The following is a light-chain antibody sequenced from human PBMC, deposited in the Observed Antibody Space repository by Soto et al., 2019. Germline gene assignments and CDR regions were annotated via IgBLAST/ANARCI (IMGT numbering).Light chain of an antibody. Sequence: QPVLTQSPSASASLGASVKLTCTLSSGHSSYAIAWHRQQPEKGPRYLMKLNSDGSHSKGDGIPDRFSGSSSGAERYLIISSLQSEDEADYYCQTWGTGIQVFGGGTQLIVL. CDR3: QTWGTGIQV. V-gene: IGLV4-69*01. CDR1: SGHSSYA. J-gene: IGLJ2*01. CDR2: LNSDGSH.